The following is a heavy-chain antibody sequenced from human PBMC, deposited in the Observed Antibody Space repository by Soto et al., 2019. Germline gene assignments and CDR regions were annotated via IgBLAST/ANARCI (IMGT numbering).Heavy chain of an antibody. J-gene: IGHJ6*02. CDR3: ARDHSYCSGTTCHESYGMDV. D-gene: IGHD2-2*01. CDR2: IYSSGSA. Sequence: PSETLSLTCIISGGSISSYYWSWIRQPAGKGLEWIGRIYSSGSANYSPSLKSRVTMSVDTSKNQFSLKLSSVTAADTALYYCARDHSYCSGTTCHESYGMDVWGQGTTVTVS. CDR1: GGSISSYY. V-gene: IGHV4-4*07.